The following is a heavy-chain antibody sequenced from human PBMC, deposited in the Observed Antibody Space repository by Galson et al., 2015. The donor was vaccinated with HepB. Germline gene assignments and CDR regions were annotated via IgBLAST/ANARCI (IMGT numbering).Heavy chain of an antibody. CDR1: GFTFSDYY. CDR2: ISSSSSYT. J-gene: IGHJ4*02. V-gene: IGHV3-11*06. D-gene: IGHD6-19*01. Sequence: SLRLSCAASGFTFSDYYMSWIRQAPGKGLEWVSYISSSSSYTNYADSVKGRFTISRDNAKNSLYLQMNSLRAEDTAVYYCAREIAVAGTVDYWGQGTLVTVSS. CDR3: AREIAVAGTVDY.